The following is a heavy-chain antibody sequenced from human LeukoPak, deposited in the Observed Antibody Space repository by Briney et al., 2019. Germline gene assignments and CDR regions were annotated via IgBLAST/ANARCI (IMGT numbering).Heavy chain of an antibody. D-gene: IGHD5-18*01. CDR2: ISGSGGST. CDR1: GFTFSSYA. V-gene: IGHV3-23*01. J-gene: IGHJ5*02. Sequence: GGSLRLSCAASGFTFSSYAMSWVRQAPGKGLEWVSAISGSGGSTYYADSVKGRFTISRDNSKDALYLQMNSLTADDTAVYYCAKAGRFSYGYAKHNWFDPWGQGILVTVSS. CDR3: AKAGRFSYGYAKHNWFDP.